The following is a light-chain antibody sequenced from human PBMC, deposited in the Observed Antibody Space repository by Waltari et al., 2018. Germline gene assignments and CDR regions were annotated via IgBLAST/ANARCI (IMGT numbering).Light chain of an antibody. J-gene: IGKJ2*01. Sequence: DIVMTQTPLSLPVTPGEPASISCASSQSLLNSDDGFTYLDWFLQKTGQSPRLLIYTLSFRASGVPDRFIGTGSGSNFSLKISRVEAEDVGIYYCMQRLEFPYTFGQGTRL. CDR1: QSLLNSDDGFTY. CDR2: TLS. CDR3: MQRLEFPYT. V-gene: IGKV2-40*01.